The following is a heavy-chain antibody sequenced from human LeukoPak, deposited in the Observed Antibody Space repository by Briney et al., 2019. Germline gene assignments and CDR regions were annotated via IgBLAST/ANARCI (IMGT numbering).Heavy chain of an antibody. Sequence: GSSVKVSCKASGGTFSSYAISWVRQAPGQGLEWMGRIIPILGIANYAQKFQGRVTITADKSTSTAYMELSSLRSEDTAVYYCARENDFWSGYIDVYFDYWGQGTLVTISS. CDR3: ARENDFWSGYIDVYFDY. D-gene: IGHD3-3*01. CDR1: GGTFSSYA. J-gene: IGHJ4*02. CDR2: IIPILGIA. V-gene: IGHV1-69*04.